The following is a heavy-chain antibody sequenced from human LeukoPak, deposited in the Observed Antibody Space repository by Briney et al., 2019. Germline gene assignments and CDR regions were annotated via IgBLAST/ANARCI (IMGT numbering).Heavy chain of an antibody. Sequence: PGGSLRLSCAASGFTFSSHSMNWVRQAPGKGLEWVSSISSSSSYIYYAGSVKGRFTISRDNAKNSLYLQMNSLRAEDTAVYYCARDGDYYDSSGYYLFDYWGQGTLVTVSS. V-gene: IGHV3-21*01. CDR2: ISSSSSYI. J-gene: IGHJ4*02. CDR1: GFTFSSHS. D-gene: IGHD3-22*01. CDR3: ARDGDYYDSSGYYLFDY.